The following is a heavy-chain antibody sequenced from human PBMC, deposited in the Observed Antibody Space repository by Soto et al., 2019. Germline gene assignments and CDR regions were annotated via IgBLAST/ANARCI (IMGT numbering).Heavy chain of an antibody. V-gene: IGHV4-59*08. CDR2: IYYTGST. Sequence: QVQLQESGPGLVKPSETLSLTYTVSGDSITSYYWSWIRQPPGKGLEWLGYIYYTGSTTYNPSLKSRVTISLDTSKNQFSLKLNSVTAADTAVYYCARHAFGSGFYYGMGVWGQATTVTVSS. J-gene: IGHJ6*02. CDR3: ARHAFGSGFYYGMGV. D-gene: IGHD3-10*01. CDR1: GDSITSYY.